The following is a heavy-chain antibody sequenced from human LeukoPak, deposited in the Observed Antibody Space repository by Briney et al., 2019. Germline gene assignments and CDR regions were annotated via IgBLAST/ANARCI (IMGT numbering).Heavy chain of an antibody. V-gene: IGHV4-34*01. J-gene: IGHJ4*02. CDR2: INHSGST. Sequence: SETLSLTCAVYGGSFSGYYWSWIRQPPGKGLEWIGEINHSGSTNYNPSLKSRVTISVDTSKNQFSLKLSSVIAADTAVYSCARGGGSYDFDYWGQGTLVTVSS. CDR1: GGSFSGYY. CDR3: ARGGGSYDFDY. D-gene: IGHD1-26*01.